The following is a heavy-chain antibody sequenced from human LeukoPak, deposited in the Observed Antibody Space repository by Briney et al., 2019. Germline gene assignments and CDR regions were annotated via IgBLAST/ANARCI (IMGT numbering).Heavy chain of an antibody. Sequence: SETLSLTCTVSGGSISSGRYYWSWIRRPAGKGLEWIGRIYTSGSTNYNPSLKSRVTISVHTSKNQFSLKLSSVTAADTAVYYCARDLAPEGLPPFDYWGQGILVTVSS. CDR2: IYTSGST. D-gene: IGHD2-21*01. CDR3: ARDLAPEGLPPFDY. CDR1: GGSISSGRYY. V-gene: IGHV4-61*02. J-gene: IGHJ4*02.